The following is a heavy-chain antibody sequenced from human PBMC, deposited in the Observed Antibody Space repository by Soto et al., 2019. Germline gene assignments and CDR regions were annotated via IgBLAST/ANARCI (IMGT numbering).Heavy chain of an antibody. V-gene: IGHV4-4*07. CDR2: IYTSGST. J-gene: IGHJ6*02. CDR3: ARDPYNWNYNYGMDV. D-gene: IGHD1-7*01. CDR1: GGSISSYY. Sequence: NPSETLSLTCTASGGSISSYYWSWIRQPAGKGLEWIGRIYTSGSTNYNPSLKSRVTMSVDTSKNQFSLKLSSVTAADTAVYYCARDPYNWNYNYGMDVWGQGTTVTVSS.